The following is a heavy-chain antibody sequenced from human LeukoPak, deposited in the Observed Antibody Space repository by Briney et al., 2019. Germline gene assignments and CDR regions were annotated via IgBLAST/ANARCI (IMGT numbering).Heavy chain of an antibody. J-gene: IGHJ4*02. CDR2: ISSSSSSI. V-gene: IGHV3-21*01. Sequence: PGGSLRLSCAASGFTFSSSNMDWVRQAPGKGLEWVSSISSSSSSIYYTDSVKGRFTISRDNTKNSLFLQMNSLRAEDTAVYFCAKEGRSTTPGHWGQGTLVTVSS. CDR3: AKEGRSTTPGH. D-gene: IGHD6-13*01. CDR1: GFTFSSSN.